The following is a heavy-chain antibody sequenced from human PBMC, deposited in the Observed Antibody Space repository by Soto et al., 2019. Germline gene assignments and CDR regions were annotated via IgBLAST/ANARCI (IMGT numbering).Heavy chain of an antibody. J-gene: IGHJ6*02. D-gene: IGHD3-9*01. CDR1: GGSISSYY. Sequence: SETLSLTCTVSGGSISSYYWSWIQQPPGKGLEWIGYIYYSGSTNYNPSLKSRVTISVDTSKNQFSLKLSSVTAADTAVYYCARAEPYYDILTGPIPLYYYYGMDVWGQGTTVTVSS. CDR2: IYYSGST. V-gene: IGHV4-59*01. CDR3: ARAEPYYDILTGPIPLYYYYGMDV.